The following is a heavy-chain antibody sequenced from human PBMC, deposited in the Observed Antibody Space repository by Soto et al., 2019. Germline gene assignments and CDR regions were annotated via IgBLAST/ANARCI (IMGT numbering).Heavy chain of an antibody. CDR3: ARTHRDFYGMDV. V-gene: IGHV3-13*05. CDR2: ISAAGDP. CDR1: GFTFRNYD. J-gene: IGHJ6*02. Sequence: EVQLVESGGGLVQPGGSLRLSCEASGFTFRNYDMHWVRQGTGKGLEWVSGISAAGDPDYADSVEGRFTISRENAQNSFFLQMNSLRVGDTAVYYCARTHRDFYGMDVWGRGTTVIVSS.